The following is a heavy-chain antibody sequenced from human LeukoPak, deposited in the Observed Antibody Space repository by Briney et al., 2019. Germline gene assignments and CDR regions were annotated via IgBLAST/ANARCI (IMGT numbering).Heavy chain of an antibody. CDR3: ARGGGRRDGYNYYFDY. Sequence: ASVKVSCKASGYTFTSYYMHWVRQAPGQGLEWMGIINPSGGSTSYAQKFQGRVTMTRDTSTSTVYMELSSLRSEDTAVYYCARGGGRRDGYNYYFDYWGQGTLVTVSS. D-gene: IGHD5-24*01. V-gene: IGHV1-46*01. CDR2: INPSGGST. J-gene: IGHJ4*02. CDR1: GYTFTSYY.